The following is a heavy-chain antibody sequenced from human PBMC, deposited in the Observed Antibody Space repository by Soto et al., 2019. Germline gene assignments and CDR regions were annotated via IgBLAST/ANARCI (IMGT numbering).Heavy chain of an antibody. D-gene: IGHD6-6*01. V-gene: IGHV1-2*02. CDR1: GFSFTGYY. J-gene: IGHJ5*02. CDR3: AKDLTRQLAYWLDP. CDR2: INAHSGDT. Sequence: EASVKVSCKASGFSFTGYYIHWLRQAPGQGLEWMGWINAHSGDTEYAQKFQGRVTLTRDTSIATAYLTLTSLTSDDTALYYCAKDLTRQLAYWLDPWGQGTQVTVSS.